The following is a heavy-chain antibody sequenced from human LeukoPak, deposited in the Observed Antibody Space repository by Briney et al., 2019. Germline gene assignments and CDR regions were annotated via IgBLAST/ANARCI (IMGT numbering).Heavy chain of an antibody. CDR2: IIPIFGTA. J-gene: IGHJ4*02. CDR1: GGTFSSYA. Sequence: ASVKVSCKASGGTFSSYAISWVRQAPGQGLEWMGGIIPIFGTANHAQRFQGRVTITADESTSTAYMELSSLRSEDTAVYYCTRSRYCSSSSCPFDYWGQGTLVAVSS. D-gene: IGHD2-2*01. CDR3: TRSRYCSSSSCPFDY. V-gene: IGHV1-69*13.